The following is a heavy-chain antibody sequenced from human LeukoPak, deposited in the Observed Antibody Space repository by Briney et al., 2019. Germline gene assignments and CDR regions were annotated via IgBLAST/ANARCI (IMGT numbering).Heavy chain of an antibody. CDR3: ARDEVYGKDAFDI. J-gene: IGHJ3*02. D-gene: IGHD6-6*01. CDR1: GFTFSSYW. CDR2: IKQDGSEK. V-gene: IGHV3-7*01. Sequence: PGGSLRLSCAASGFTFSSYWMSWVRQAPGKGLEWVANIKQDGSEKYYVDSVKGRFTISRDNAKNSLYLQMNSLRAEDTAVYYCARDEVYGKDAFDIWGQGTMVTVSS.